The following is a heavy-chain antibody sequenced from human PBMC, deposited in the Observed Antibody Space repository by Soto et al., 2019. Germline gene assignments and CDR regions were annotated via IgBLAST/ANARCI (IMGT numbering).Heavy chain of an antibody. Sequence: QVQLQESGPGLVKPSQTLSLTCTVSGGSISSGGSYWGWIRQPPGKGLEWIGYIYYSGNTYFNPSLKRRVTLSVDTSKNQFSLNLSSVTAADTAVYYCVRYCSTTNCPFDYWGQGTLVNVSS. V-gene: IGHV4-30-4*01. D-gene: IGHD2-2*01. CDR1: GGSISSGGSY. CDR2: IYYSGNT. J-gene: IGHJ4*02. CDR3: VRYCSTTNCPFDY.